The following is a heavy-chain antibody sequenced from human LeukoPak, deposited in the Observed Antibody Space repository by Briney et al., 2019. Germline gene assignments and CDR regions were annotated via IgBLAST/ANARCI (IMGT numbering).Heavy chain of an antibody. Sequence: GGSLRLSCAASGFTFNNAWMNWVRQAPGKGLEWVSAVSGSGSTTYYARSVKGRFTVSRDNAKNTLYLQMNSLRAEDTAVYYCARDAGYIYMSTRFDPWGQGTLVTVSS. CDR2: VSGSGSTT. CDR1: GFTFNNAW. D-gene: IGHD6-13*01. CDR3: ARDAGYIYMSTRFDP. V-gene: IGHV3-74*01. J-gene: IGHJ5*02.